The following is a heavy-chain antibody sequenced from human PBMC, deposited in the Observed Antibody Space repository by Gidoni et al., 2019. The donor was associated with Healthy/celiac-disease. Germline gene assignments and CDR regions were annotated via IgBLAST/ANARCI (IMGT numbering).Heavy chain of an antibody. CDR1: GFTFSSYS. D-gene: IGHD3-16*02. J-gene: IGHJ4*02. CDR2: ISSSSSYI. Sequence: EVQLVESGGGLVKPGGSLRLSCAASGFTFSSYSMNWVRQAPGKGLEWVSSISSSSSYIYYADSVKGRFTISRDNAKNSLYLQMNSLRAEDTAVYYCASTYYDYVWGSYPSVYFDYWRQGTLVTVSS. CDR3: ASTYYDYVWGSYPSVYFDY. V-gene: IGHV3-21*01.